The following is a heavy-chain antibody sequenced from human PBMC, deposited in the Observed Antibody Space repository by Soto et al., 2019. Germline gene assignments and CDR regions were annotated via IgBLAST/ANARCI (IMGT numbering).Heavy chain of an antibody. J-gene: IGHJ4*02. Sequence: SETLSLTCTVSGGSISTYYWSWIRQPPGKGLEWIGYVYYSGSTNYNPSLKSRVTISVDTSQNQFSLKLSSVTAADTAIYYCGRASTTVTTKMYYFDYWGQGTLVTVS. CDR3: GRASTTVTTKMYYFDY. CDR1: GGSISTYY. V-gene: IGHV4-59*01. CDR2: VYYSGST. D-gene: IGHD4-17*01.